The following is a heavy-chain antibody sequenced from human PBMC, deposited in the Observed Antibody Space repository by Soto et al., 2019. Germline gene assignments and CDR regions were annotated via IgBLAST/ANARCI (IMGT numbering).Heavy chain of an antibody. D-gene: IGHD1-1*01. CDR1: GFTFSSYA. J-gene: IGHJ4*02. CDR3: ARYIRGPTVYYFDF. V-gene: IGHV3-23*01. Sequence: GGSLRLSCAASGFTFSSYAMTWVRQAPGKGLEWVSIVSYNGGDTYYADSVKDRFTISRDNSKDTVDLQMNGLRAEDTAVYYCARYIRGPTVYYFDFWGPGVLVTVSS. CDR2: VSYNGGDT.